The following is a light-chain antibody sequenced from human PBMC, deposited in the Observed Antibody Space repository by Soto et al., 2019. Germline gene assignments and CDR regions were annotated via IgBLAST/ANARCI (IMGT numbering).Light chain of an antibody. CDR3: SSYTSSDTLVV. Sequence: QSALTQPASVSGSPGQTITVSCTGTTGNVGGYNYVSWYQQHPGKAPKHIIYEVTNRPSGVSNRFSASKSGNTASLTISWLQADDEADYYCSSYTSSDTLVVFGTGTKLTVL. J-gene: IGLJ1*01. CDR1: TGNVGGYNY. V-gene: IGLV2-14*01. CDR2: EVT.